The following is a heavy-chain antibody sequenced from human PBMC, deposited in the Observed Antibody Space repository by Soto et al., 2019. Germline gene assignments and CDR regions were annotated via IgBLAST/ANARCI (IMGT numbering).Heavy chain of an antibody. CDR2: IYYSGST. J-gene: IGHJ6*02. CDR3: AGEGTWSGYYYYAMDV. CDR1: GGSISSYY. Sequence: SETLSLTCTVSGGSISSYYWNWIRQPPGKGLEWIGYIYYSGSTNYSPSLKSRITISVDTSKNQFSLKLSSVTAADKAVYYCAGEGTWSGYYYYAMDVWGQGTTVTVSS. D-gene: IGHD1-1*01. V-gene: IGHV4-59*08.